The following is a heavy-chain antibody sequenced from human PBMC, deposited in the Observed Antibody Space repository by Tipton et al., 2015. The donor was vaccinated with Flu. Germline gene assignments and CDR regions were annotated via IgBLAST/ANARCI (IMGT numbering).Heavy chain of an antibody. CDR1: GGSISSYY. J-gene: IGHJ6*02. CDR2: IYTSGST. V-gene: IGHV4-4*07. CDR3: ARGIGQDLYYYYGMDV. D-gene: IGHD2-15*01. Sequence: TLSLTCTVSGGSISSYYWSWIRQPAGKGLEWIGRIYTSGSTNYNPSLKSRVTISVDTSKNQFSLKLSSATAADTAVYYCARGIGQDLYYYYGMDVWGQGTTVTVSS.